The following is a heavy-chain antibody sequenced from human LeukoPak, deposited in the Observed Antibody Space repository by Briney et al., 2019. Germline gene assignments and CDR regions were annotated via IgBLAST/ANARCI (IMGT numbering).Heavy chain of an antibody. Sequence: ASVKVSCKASGYIFTGYYMHWVRQAPGQGLEWMGWINPNTGGTRYAQKFQGRVTMTRDTSISTAYMELSSLGSDDTALYYCASQQLQWRESYYFDDGGQGTLVTVSS. CDR2: INPNTGGT. D-gene: IGHD5-24*01. V-gene: IGHV1-2*02. J-gene: IGHJ4*02. CDR3: ASQQLQWRESYYFDD. CDR1: GYIFTGYY.